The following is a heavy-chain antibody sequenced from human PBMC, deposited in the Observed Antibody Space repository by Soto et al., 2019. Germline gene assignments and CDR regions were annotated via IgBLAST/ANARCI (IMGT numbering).Heavy chain of an antibody. V-gene: IGHV4-34*01. J-gene: IGHJ6*02. CDR1: GGSFSGYY. CDR2: INHSGST. D-gene: IGHD3-10*01. CDR3: ARGRGWFGESFLYYYYYGMAV. Sequence: SETLSLTCAVYGGSFSGYYWSWIRQPPGKGLEWIGEINHSGSTNYNPSLKSRVTISVDTSKNQFSLKLSSVTAADTAVYYCARGRGWFGESFLYYYYYGMAVWGQGTTVTVS.